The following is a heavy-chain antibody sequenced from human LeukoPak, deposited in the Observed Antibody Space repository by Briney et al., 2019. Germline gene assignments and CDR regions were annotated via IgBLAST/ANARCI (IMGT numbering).Heavy chain of an antibody. D-gene: IGHD4-17*01. V-gene: IGHV3-7*05. CDR3: ARDKDVRGDYGSYFDY. Sequence: GGSLRLSCAASGFTVSSNYMSWVRQAPGKGLEWVANIKQDGSEKYYMDSVKGRFTISRDNAKNSLYLQMNSLRAEDTAVYYCARDKDVRGDYGSYFDYWGQGTLVTVSS. CDR2: IKQDGSEK. CDR1: GFTVSSNY. J-gene: IGHJ4*02.